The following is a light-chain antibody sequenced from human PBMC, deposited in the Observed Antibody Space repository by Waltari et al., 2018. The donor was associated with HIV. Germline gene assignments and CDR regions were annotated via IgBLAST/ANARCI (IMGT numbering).Light chain of an antibody. CDR2: GNT. CDR1: SSNIGAGYD. V-gene: IGLV1-40*01. Sequence: QSVLTQPPSVSGAPGQGVTISCTGSSSNIGAGYDVHWYQPLPGTAPKLLIYGNTNRPSGVPDRFSGSKSGTSASLAITGLQAEDEADYYCQSLRVFGGGTKLTVL. J-gene: IGLJ2*01. CDR3: QSLRV.